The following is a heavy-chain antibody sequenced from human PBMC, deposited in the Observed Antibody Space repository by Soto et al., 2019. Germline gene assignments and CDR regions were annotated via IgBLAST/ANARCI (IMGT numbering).Heavy chain of an antibody. J-gene: IGHJ4*02. Sequence: PSETLSLTCAVSGGSIVSDKWWSWDRPSPGKGLEWLGEINHRGSTSYNPSLKSRVTISVDTSRNQFYLKVKSVTAADTAVYYCARGGSSELWGQGTLVTVS. CDR1: GGSIVSDKW. D-gene: IGHD6-6*01. CDR2: INHRGST. V-gene: IGHV4-4*02. CDR3: ARGGSSEL.